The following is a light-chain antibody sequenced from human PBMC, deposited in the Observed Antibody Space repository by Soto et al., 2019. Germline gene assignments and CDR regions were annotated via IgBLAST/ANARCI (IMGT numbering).Light chain of an antibody. CDR2: GAS. CDR3: QQYNTRPQT. CDR1: QNVGSN. V-gene: IGKV3-15*01. J-gene: IGKJ1*01. Sequence: VLTQSPATLSVSPGERATLSCRASQNVGSNLAWYQHKRGQAPRLLISGASTRATGVPARFSGSGSETEFALTISSLQSEDFTVYFCQQYNTRPQTFGQGTKVEIK.